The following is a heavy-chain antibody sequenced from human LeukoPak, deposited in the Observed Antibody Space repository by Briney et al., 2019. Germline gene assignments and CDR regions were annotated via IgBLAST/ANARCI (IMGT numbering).Heavy chain of an antibody. CDR3: ARGSGYNHDAFDI. CDR1: GFTFSSYE. CDR2: ISSSGSTI. V-gene: IGHV3-48*03. Sequence: GGSLRLSCAASGFTFSSYEMNWVRQAPGKGLEWVSYISSSGSTIYYADSVKGRFTISRDNAKNSLYLQMNSLRAEDTAVYYCARGSGYNHDAFDIWGQGTMVTVSS. D-gene: IGHD3-22*01. J-gene: IGHJ3*02.